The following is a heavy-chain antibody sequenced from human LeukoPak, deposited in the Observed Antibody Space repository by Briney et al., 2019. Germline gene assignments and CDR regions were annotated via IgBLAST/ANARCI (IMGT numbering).Heavy chain of an antibody. J-gene: IGHJ4*02. V-gene: IGHV3-30*18. CDR3: AKDLSYGGEGGGNY. CDR2: ISYDGSNK. D-gene: IGHD2-21*01. CDR1: GFTFSSYG. Sequence: PGGSLRLSCAASGFTFSSYGMHWVRQAPGKGLEWVAVISYDGSNKYYADSVKGRFTISRDNSKNTLYLRMNSLRAEDTAVYYCAKDLSYGGEGGGNYWGQGTLVTVSS.